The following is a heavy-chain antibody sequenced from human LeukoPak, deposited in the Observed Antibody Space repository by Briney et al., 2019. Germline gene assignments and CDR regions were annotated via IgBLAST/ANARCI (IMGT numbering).Heavy chain of an antibody. Sequence: GASVKVSCKASGYSFTDYYIHWVRQAPGQGLEWVGWINPFSGGTKYAQKFQGWVTMTRHTSISTAYMELSRLTSDDTAVYYCARGGYDLDYWGQGTLVTVSS. CDR3: ARGGYDLDY. V-gene: IGHV1-2*04. CDR2: INPFSGGT. CDR1: GYSFTDYY. D-gene: IGHD3-22*01. J-gene: IGHJ4*02.